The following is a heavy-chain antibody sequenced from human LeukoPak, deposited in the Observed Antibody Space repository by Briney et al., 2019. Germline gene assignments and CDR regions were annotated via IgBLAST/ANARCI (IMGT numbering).Heavy chain of an antibody. CDR3: ARDQGAWGYGYNFDY. J-gene: IGHJ4*02. CDR2: IRYDGSNK. CDR1: GFTFSSYG. Sequence: GGSLRLSCAASGFTFSSYGMHWVRQAPGKGLEWVAFIRYDGSNKYYADSVKGRFTISRDNSKNTLHLQTISLRAEDTAVYYCARDQGAWGYGYNFDYWGQGTLVTVSS. V-gene: IGHV3-30*02. D-gene: IGHD3-16*01.